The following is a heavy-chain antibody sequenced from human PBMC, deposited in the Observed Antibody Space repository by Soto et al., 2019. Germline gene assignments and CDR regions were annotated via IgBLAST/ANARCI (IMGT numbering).Heavy chain of an antibody. D-gene: IGHD6-6*01. J-gene: IGHJ4*02. Sequence: ESGGGVVQPGTSLRLSCSASGFTLSGVDMHWVRQAPGKGLEWVAVMSYDGRNQYYADSVKGRFTVSRDSSKSTLYLQMNSLRTEDADVYYCAKGGWYTSSSRSDCWGQGTLVTVSS. CDR2: MSYDGRNQ. CDR3: AKGGWYTSSSRSDC. CDR1: GFTLSGVD. V-gene: IGHV3-30*18.